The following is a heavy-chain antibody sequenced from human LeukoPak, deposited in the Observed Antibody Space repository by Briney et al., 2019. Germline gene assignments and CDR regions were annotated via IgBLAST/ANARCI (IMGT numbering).Heavy chain of an antibody. Sequence: SETLSLTCAVSGGSISSSSYYWGWIRQPPGKGLEWIGSIYYSGSTYYNPSLKSRVTISVDTSKNQFSLKLSSVTAADTAVYYCASARMGRAATPPYYYYYYMDVWGKGTTVTVSS. CDR1: GGSISSSSYY. J-gene: IGHJ6*03. CDR3: ASARMGRAATPPYYYYYYMDV. CDR2: IYYSGST. D-gene: IGHD2-15*01. V-gene: IGHV4-39*01.